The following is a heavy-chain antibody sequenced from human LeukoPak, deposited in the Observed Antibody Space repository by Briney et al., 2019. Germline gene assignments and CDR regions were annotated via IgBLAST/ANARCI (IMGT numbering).Heavy chain of an antibody. CDR2: LYYTGST. CDR1: GGSISSYF. J-gene: IGHJ4*02. Sequence: SETLSLTCTVSGGSISSYFWSWIRQPPGKGLEWIGYLYYTGSTNYNPSLKSRVTISVDTSKDQFSLKLSSVTAADTAVYYCARHSGNYLSPLDYWGQGTLVTVSS. V-gene: IGHV4-59*01. D-gene: IGHD3-10*01. CDR3: ARHSGNYLSPLDY.